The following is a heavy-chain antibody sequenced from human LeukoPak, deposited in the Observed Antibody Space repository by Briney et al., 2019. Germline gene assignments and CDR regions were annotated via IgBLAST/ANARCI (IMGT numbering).Heavy chain of an antibody. J-gene: IGHJ4*02. Sequence: PGGSLRLSCAASGFTFSSYEMNWLRQAPGKGLEWVSYISSSGSTIYYADSVKGRFTISRDNAKNSLYLQMNSLRAEDTAVYYCARPYYDSSGYYYLDYWGQGTLVTVSS. CDR2: ISSSGSTI. V-gene: IGHV3-48*03. CDR3: ARPYYDSSGYYYLDY. CDR1: GFTFSSYE. D-gene: IGHD3-22*01.